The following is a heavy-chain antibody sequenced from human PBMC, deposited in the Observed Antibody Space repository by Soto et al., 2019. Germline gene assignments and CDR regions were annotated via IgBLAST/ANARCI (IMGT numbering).Heavy chain of an antibody. J-gene: IGHJ4*02. CDR3: AKDVLEHSSSWYYFFDY. D-gene: IGHD6-13*01. CDR2: FSGRGGGT. CDR1: GFTFNSYT. Sequence: VQLLESGGGLVQPGGSLRLSCAASGFTFNSYTMSWARQAPGKGLEWVSAFSGRGGGTYYADSVKGRFTISRDNSKNTVYLQMNSLRAEDTAVYYCAKDVLEHSSSWYYFFDYWGQGTLVTVSS. V-gene: IGHV3-23*01.